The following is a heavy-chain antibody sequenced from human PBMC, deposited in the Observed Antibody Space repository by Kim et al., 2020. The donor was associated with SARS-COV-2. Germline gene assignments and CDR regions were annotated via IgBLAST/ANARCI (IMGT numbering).Heavy chain of an antibody. CDR1: GFTFSTYA. D-gene: IGHD2-21*01. CDR2: ISYDGRNE. V-gene: IGHV3-30*04. CDR3: ARDRFGSVVRGVDY. J-gene: IGHJ4*02. Sequence: GGSLRLSCAASGFTFSTYAMHWVRQAPGKGLEWVAVISYDGRNEYYADSVKGRFTISRDNSKNTLYLQMNSLRAEDTAMYHCARDRFGSVVRGVDYWGQGTLVTVSS.